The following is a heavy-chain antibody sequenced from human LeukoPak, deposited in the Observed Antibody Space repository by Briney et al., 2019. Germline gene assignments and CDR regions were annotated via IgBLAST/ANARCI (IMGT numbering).Heavy chain of an antibody. J-gene: IGHJ4*02. CDR2: ISSSISYI. D-gene: IGHD3-10*01. Sequence: GGSLRLSCAASGFTFSSYSMNWVRQAPGKGLEWVSSISSSISYIYYADSVKGRFTISRDNAKNSLHLQMNSLRAEDTAVYYCVRDLSGGGIWFAGSFKYWGQGTLVTVSS. CDR3: VRDLSGGGIWFAGSFKY. CDR1: GFTFSSYS. V-gene: IGHV3-21*01.